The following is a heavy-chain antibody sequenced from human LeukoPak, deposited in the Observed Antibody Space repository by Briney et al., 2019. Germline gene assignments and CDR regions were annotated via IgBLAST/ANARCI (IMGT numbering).Heavy chain of an antibody. D-gene: IGHD5-12*01. CDR2: IRYDGTNK. J-gene: IGHJ4*02. V-gene: IGHV3-30*02. CDR1: GFTFSNYG. Sequence: GGSLRLSCAASGFTFSNYGMHWVRQAPGKGLEWVAFIRYDGTNKYYADSVKGRFTISRDNSKNTLYLKMNSLRAEDTAVYYCARGPSGYHNTGGQGTLVTVSS. CDR3: ARGPSGYHNT.